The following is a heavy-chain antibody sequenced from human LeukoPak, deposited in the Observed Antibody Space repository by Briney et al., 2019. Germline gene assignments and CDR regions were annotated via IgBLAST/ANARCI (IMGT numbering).Heavy chain of an antibody. J-gene: IGHJ4*02. CDR2: IWYDGSNK. CDR1: GFTFSSYG. D-gene: IGHD3-22*01. V-gene: IGHV3-33*01. Sequence: GRSLRLSRAASGFTFSSYGMHWVRQAPGKGLEWVAVIWYDGSNKCYADSVKGRFTISRDNSKNTLYLQMNSLRAEDTAVYYCARDSRSGYHDYWGQGTLVTVSS. CDR3: ARDSRSGYHDY.